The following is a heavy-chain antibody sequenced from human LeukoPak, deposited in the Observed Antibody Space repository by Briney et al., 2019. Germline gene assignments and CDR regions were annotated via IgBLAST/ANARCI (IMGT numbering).Heavy chain of an antibody. J-gene: IGHJ5*02. Sequence: GGSLRLSCAASGFTFSSYAMSWVRQAPGKGLEWVSAISGSGGSTYYADSVKGRFTISRDNSKNTLYLQMNSLRAEDTAVYYCAKDRYYYDSSGYYRPRGFDPWGQGTLVTVSS. CDR2: ISGSGGST. V-gene: IGHV3-23*01. CDR3: AKDRYYYDSSGYYRPRGFDP. CDR1: GFTFSSYA. D-gene: IGHD3-22*01.